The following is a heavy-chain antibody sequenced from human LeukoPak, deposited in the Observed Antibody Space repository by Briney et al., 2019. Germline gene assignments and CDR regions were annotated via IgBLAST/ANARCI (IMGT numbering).Heavy chain of an antibody. J-gene: IGHJ6*03. CDR1: GGSISSYY. V-gene: IGHV4-4*07. Sequence: SETLSLTCTVSGGSISSYYWSWIRQPAGKGLEWIGRIYTSGSTNYNPSLKSRVTMSVDTSKNQFSLKLSSVTAAGTAVYYCARSTYYYDSNYMDVWDKGTTVTVSS. CDR2: IYTSGST. CDR3: ARSTYYYDSNYMDV. D-gene: IGHD3-22*01.